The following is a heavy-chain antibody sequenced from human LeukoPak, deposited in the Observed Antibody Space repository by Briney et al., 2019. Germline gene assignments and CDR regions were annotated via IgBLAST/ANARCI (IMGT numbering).Heavy chain of an antibody. J-gene: IGHJ1*01. CDR3: ARDDYGTTTKGFHH. V-gene: IGHV4-59*01. CDR2: IYYSGSS. CDR1: GGSISTYY. Sequence: SETLSLTCTVSGGSISTYYWSWIRQPPGKGLEWIGYIYYSGSSNYNPSLKSRVTISVDTSKNQFSLKLSSVTAADTAVYYCARDDYGTTTKGFHHWGQGTLVTVSS. D-gene: IGHD4/OR15-4a*01.